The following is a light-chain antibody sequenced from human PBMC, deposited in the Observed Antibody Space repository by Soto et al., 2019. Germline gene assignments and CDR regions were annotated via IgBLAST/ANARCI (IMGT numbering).Light chain of an antibody. V-gene: IGKV1-39*01. CDR3: QQSYSNPFT. CDR1: QSINTY. CDR2: AAS. J-gene: IGKJ3*01. Sequence: DIQMTQSPSSLSASVGDRVTITCRASQSINTYLNWYQQKPGKAPKLLIFAASSLQSGVPSSFSGSGSETDFTLIISSLQPEDFATYYCQQSYSNPFTFGPGT.